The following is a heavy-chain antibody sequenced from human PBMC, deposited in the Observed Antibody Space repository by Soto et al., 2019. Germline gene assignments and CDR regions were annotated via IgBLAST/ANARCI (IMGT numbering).Heavy chain of an antibody. V-gene: IGHV2-5*02. CDR3: AHRTTTVTWCFDP. D-gene: IGHD4-17*01. Sequence: QITLKESGPTLVKPTQTLTLTCTFSGFSLTTSGVGVGWIRQPPGKPLEWLALFYWDDDTRYSPSLKSRLTITKDTSKNQVVLTQSNIDPADTGTYFCAHRTTTVTWCFDPWGKGTLVTVSS. J-gene: IGHJ5*02. CDR1: GFSLTTSGVG. CDR2: FYWDDDT.